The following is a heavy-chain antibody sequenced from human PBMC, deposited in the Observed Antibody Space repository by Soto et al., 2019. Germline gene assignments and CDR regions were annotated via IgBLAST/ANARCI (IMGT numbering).Heavy chain of an antibody. D-gene: IGHD6-13*01. V-gene: IGHV4-59*01. J-gene: IGHJ6*03. Sequence: GSLRLTCTVSGGSISSYYWSWIRQPPGKGLEWIGYIYYSGSTNYNPSLKSRVTISVDTSKNQFSLKLSSVTAADTAVYYCARDIAAAGTWGNYYYYMDVWGKGTTVTVSS. CDR3: ARDIAAAGTWGNYYYYMDV. CDR1: GGSISSYY. CDR2: IYYSGST.